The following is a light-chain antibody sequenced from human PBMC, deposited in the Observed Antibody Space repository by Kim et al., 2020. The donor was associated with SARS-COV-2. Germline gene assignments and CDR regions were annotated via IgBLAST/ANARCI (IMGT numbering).Light chain of an antibody. CDR3: QQRNSWPPAVT. CDR1: QNIDTY. J-gene: IGKJ4*01. Sequence: PGERATLSCRASQNIDTYLAWYHQRPGQAPRLLVYDASNRATGVPDRFSGSGSGTDFTLTISSLEPEDFSLYYCQQRNSWPPAVTFGGGTKVDIK. V-gene: IGKV3-11*01. CDR2: DAS.